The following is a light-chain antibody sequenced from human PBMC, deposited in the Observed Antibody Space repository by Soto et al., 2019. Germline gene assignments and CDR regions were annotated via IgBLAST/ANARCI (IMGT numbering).Light chain of an antibody. J-gene: IGKJ1*01. V-gene: IGKV3-15*01. Sequence: ELVMTQSPATLSVSPGERATLSFRASENINNRLAWYQQTPGQAPRVLIYGASTRATGIPARFSGSGSGTEFILTISSLQSEDFALYYCQEYNTWPWTFGQGTKVE. CDR1: ENINNR. CDR3: QEYNTWPWT. CDR2: GAS.